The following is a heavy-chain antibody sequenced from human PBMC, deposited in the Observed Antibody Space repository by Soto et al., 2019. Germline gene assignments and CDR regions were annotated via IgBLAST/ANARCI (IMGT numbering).Heavy chain of an antibody. CDR1: GFTFSDYY. J-gene: IGHJ5*02. CDR3: ARDHYSSSNPNATGYGDPFDP. Sequence: NPGGSLRLSCAGSGFTFSDYYMSWIRQAPGEGLEWISYISQSGHPMYYADSVKARFTVSRDNARGSLYLQMNDLRAEDTAVYYCARDHYSSSNPNATGYGDPFDPWGLGTRVTVSS. CDR2: ISQSGHPM. V-gene: IGHV3-11*01. D-gene: IGHD2-21*01.